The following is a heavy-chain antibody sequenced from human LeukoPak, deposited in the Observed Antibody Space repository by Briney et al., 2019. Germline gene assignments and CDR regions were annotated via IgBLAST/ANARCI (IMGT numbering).Heavy chain of an antibody. V-gene: IGHV3-20*01. D-gene: IGHD3-22*01. Sequence: GGSLRLSCAASGFTFDDYGMSWVRQAPGKGLEWVPGINWNGGSTGYADSVKGRFTISRDNAKNSLYLLVNSLRAEDTALYHCVRSTSYYDTSGYSRGAFDIWGQGTMVTVSS. CDR1: GFTFDDYG. CDR3: VRSTSYYDTSGYSRGAFDI. J-gene: IGHJ3*02. CDR2: INWNGGST.